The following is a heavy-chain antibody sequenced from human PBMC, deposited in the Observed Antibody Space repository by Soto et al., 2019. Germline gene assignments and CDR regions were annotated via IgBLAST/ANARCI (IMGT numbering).Heavy chain of an antibody. CDR1: GFTFSIYW. J-gene: IGHJ4*02. D-gene: IGHD4-17*01. CDR2: IKQDGSEK. V-gene: IGHV3-7*03. CDR3: ARALTTVTAFDY. Sequence: PGGSLRLSCAASGFTFSIYWMSWVRQAPGKGLEWVANIKQDGSEKYYVDSVKGRFTISRDNAKNSLYLQMNSLRAEDTAVYYCARALTTVTAFDYWGQGALVTVSS.